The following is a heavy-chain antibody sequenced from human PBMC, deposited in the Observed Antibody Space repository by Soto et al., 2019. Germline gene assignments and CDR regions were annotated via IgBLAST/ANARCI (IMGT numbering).Heavy chain of an antibody. CDR2: IYYRGST. J-gene: IGHJ4*02. D-gene: IGHD4-17*01. CDR3: ASSYGDYVAY. CDR1: GGSISSSSYY. V-gene: IGHV4-39*01. Sequence: QLQLQESGPGLVKPSETLSLTCTVSGGSISSSSYYWGWIRQPPGKGLEWIGSIYYRGSTYYNPSLKSGDPIAVDTAETQFSLRLSSGTAADTAVYYCASSYGDYVAYWGQGTLVTVSS.